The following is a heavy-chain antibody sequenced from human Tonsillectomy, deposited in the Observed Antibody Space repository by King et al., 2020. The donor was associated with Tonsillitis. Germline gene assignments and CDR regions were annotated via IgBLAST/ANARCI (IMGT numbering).Heavy chain of an antibody. Sequence: QLQESGPGLVKPSETLSLTCTVSGGSISSSSYYWGWIRQPPGKGLEWMGSIYYSGSTYYNPSPKSRVTISVDTSKNHFSLKLSSVTAADTAVYYCAITVVTGWYFDLWGRGTLVTVSS. CDR2: IYYSGST. CDR1: GGSISSSSYY. CDR3: AITVVTGWYFDL. D-gene: IGHD3-22*01. J-gene: IGHJ2*01. V-gene: IGHV4-39*01.